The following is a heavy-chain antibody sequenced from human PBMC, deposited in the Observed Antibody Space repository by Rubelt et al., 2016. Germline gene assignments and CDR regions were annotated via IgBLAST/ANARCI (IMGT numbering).Heavy chain of an antibody. CDR3: ARVLVSGQQLAEDSMDV. D-gene: IGHD6-13*01. V-gene: IGHV3-11*06. J-gene: IGHJ6*02. CDR2: T. Sequence: TNYADSVKGRFTISRDNAKNSLYLQMNSLRAEDTAVYYCARVLVSGQQLAEDSMDVWGQGTTVTVSS.